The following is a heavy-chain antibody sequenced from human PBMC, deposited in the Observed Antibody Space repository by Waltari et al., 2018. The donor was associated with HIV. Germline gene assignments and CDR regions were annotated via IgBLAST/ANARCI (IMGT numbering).Heavy chain of an antibody. CDR1: GGSFSGYY. J-gene: IGHJ4*02. Sequence: QVQLQQWGAGLLKPSETLSLPCAVNGGSFSGYYWHWIRQPPGKGMEWIGEINHSGSTNYNSALKSRVTISVDTSKNQFSLKLSSVTAADTAVYYCARGRGYCSGGSCPMGNYWGQGTLVIVSS. CDR3: ARGRGYCSGGSCPMGNY. CDR2: INHSGST. V-gene: IGHV4-34*01. D-gene: IGHD2-15*01.